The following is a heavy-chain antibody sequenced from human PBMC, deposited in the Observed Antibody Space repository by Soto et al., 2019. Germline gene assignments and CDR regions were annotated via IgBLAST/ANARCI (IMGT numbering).Heavy chain of an antibody. CDR1: GASISSGCYY. CDR3: ARGARYWFDP. CDR2: SYYSGST. V-gene: IGHV4-31*03. J-gene: IGHJ5*02. Sequence: PSETLSLTCTVSGASISSGCYYWSWIRQHPEKGLEWIGYSYYSGSTYYTPSLKSRVSISGDTSKNQFSLKLSSVTAADTSVYYCARGARYWFDPWGQGTLVTVSS.